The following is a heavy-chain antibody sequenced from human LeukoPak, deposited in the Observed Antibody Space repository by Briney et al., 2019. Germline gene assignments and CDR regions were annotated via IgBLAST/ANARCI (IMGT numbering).Heavy chain of an antibody. CDR1: GVSTSGYY. Sequence: TSETLSLTCAVSGVSTSGYYGVWIRQPPGQGLEWIGYIYYSGSTTYNPSLKSRVTLSVDTSKNQFSLKLRSVTAADTAVYYCARSAAYSGLDVWGQGTTVTVSS. D-gene: IGHD2-2*01. J-gene: IGHJ6*02. CDR2: IYYSGST. V-gene: IGHV4-59*01. CDR3: ARSAAYSGLDV.